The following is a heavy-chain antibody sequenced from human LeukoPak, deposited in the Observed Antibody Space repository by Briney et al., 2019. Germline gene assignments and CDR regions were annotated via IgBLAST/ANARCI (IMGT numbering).Heavy chain of an antibody. V-gene: IGHV4-61*02. CDR3: ARGGGATRIDY. D-gene: IGHD5-12*01. J-gene: IGHJ4*02. Sequence: SETLSLTCSVSGDSIRSGTYYWSWIRQPPGKGLEWVGRIYNSGSTSYNPSLKSRVTISVATSKTQFSLKLTSVTAAATAVYYCARGGGATRIDYWGQGTLVTVSS. CDR2: IYNSGST. CDR1: GDSIRSGTYY.